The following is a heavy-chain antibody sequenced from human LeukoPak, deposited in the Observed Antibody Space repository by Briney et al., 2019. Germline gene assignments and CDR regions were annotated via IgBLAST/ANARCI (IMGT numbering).Heavy chain of an antibody. V-gene: IGHV3-20*01. CDR2: INWNGGST. D-gene: IGHD5-18*01. J-gene: IGHJ4*02. Sequence: GGSLRLSCAASGFTFDDHGMNWVRQAPGKGLEWVSGINWNGGSTFYADSVKGRSTISGDNAKNALYLQMNSLTAEDTALYHCARDRSYGSFDYWGQGTLVTVSS. CDR1: GFTFDDHG. CDR3: ARDRSYGSFDY.